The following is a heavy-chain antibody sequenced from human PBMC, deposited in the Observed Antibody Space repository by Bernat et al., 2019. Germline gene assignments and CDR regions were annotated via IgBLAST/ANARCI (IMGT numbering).Heavy chain of an antibody. CDR1: GGSISRSSYY. J-gene: IGHJ4*02. Sequence: QLQLQESGPGLVKPSETLSLTCTVSGGSISRSSYYWGWIRQPPGKGLEWIGSIYYRENTYYNPSLKSRVTISVDTSKNQFSLKLSSVTAADTAVYYCARHSYSSSPSDDPFFDYWGQGTLVTISS. D-gene: IGHD6-6*01. CDR2: IYYRENT. CDR3: ARHSYSSSPSDDPFFDY. V-gene: IGHV4-39*01.